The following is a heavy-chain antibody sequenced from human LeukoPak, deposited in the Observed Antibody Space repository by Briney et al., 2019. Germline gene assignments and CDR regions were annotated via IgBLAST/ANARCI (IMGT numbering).Heavy chain of an antibody. CDR3: AGNCSSTSCLPYS. Sequence: PGGSLRLSCAASGFTFSSYGMHWVRQAPGKGLEWVAFIRCDGSNKYYADSVKGRFTISRDNSKNTLYLQMNSLRAEDTAVYYCAGNCSSTSCLPYSWGQGTMVTVSS. CDR2: IRCDGSNK. D-gene: IGHD2-2*01. CDR1: GFTFSSYG. V-gene: IGHV3-30*02. J-gene: IGHJ3*01.